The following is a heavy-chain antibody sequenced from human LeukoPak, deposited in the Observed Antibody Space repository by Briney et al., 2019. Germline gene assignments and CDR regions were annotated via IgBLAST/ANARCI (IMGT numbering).Heavy chain of an antibody. CDR3: ARDGSWGDYQFYFYMDV. D-gene: IGHD2-2*01. Sequence: VGSLRLSCEASGFTFRSFAMSWVRQAPGKGLEWLSGISASGHYIYQADSVKGRFTISRDNSKNTLYIEINSLRVEDTAVYYCARDGSWGDYQFYFYMDVWGKGTTVTVSS. V-gene: IGHV3-23*01. CDR1: GFTFRSFA. CDR2: ISASGHYI. J-gene: IGHJ6*03.